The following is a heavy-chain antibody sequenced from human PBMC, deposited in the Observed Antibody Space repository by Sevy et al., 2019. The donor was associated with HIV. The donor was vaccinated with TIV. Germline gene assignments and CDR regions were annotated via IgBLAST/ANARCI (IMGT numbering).Heavy chain of an antibody. J-gene: IGHJ4*02. CDR1: GFTFSNVW. D-gene: IGHD2-21*01. V-gene: IGHV3-15*01. CDR2: VKSKTEGGTA. Sequence: GGSLKLSCSASGFTFSNVWMSWVRQAPGKGLEWVGHVKSKTEGGTADYAAPVKGRFTTSRDDSKDMLYLQMSSLKTEDTAVYYCTTGGSILQHWGQGTLVTVSS. CDR3: TTGGSILQH.